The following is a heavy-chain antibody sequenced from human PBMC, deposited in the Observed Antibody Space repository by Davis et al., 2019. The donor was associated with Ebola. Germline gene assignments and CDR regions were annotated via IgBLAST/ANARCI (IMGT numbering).Heavy chain of an antibody. Sequence: MPSETLSLTCTVASGSVNSNVYSWNWIRQSPEKGLEWIGFIYNRGTTNYNPSLNSRVTISKDTSRNQFSLKLRSVTAADTAVYYCAALFSGSYLAYVDVWGKGTTVTVS. CDR1: SGSVNSNVYS. D-gene: IGHD1-26*01. V-gene: IGHV4-61*08. J-gene: IGHJ6*03. CDR2: IYNRGTT. CDR3: AALFSGSYLAYVDV.